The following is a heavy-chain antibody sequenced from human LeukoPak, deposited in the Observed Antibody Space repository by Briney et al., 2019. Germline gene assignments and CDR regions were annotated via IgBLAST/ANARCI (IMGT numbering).Heavy chain of an antibody. J-gene: IGHJ4*02. V-gene: IGHV3-74*01. Sequence: GGSLRLSCAASGFTFSPYWMHWVRQAPGKGLAWVSRSNPDGTIISYGDSVKGRFTISRDNAKKTLYLQMSSLRVDDTAVYYCARDEYNGYFEYWGQGTLVTVSS. CDR1: GFTFSPYW. D-gene: IGHD1-26*01. CDR3: ARDEYNGYFEY. CDR2: SNPDGTII.